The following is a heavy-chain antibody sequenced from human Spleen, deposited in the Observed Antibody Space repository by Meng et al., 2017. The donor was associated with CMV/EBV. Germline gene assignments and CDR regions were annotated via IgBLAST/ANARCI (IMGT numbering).Heavy chain of an antibody. CDR3: ARDNVGGRYDFWSGYYWRSDGMDV. Sequence: GGSLRLSCAASGFTFSSYWMHWVRQAPGKGLVWVSRINSDGSSTSYADSVKGRFTISRDNAKNTLYLQMNSLRAEDTAVYYCARDNVGGRYDFWSGYYWRSDGMDVWGQGTTVTVSS. CDR2: INSDGSST. V-gene: IGHV3-74*01. CDR1: GFTFSSYW. J-gene: IGHJ6*02. D-gene: IGHD3-3*01.